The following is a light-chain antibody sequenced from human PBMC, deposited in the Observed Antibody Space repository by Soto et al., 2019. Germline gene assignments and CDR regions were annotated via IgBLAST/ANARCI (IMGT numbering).Light chain of an antibody. CDR1: QSVSSSY. Sequence: EIVLTQSPGTLSLSPGERATLSCRASQSVSSSYLAWYQQQPSQAPRLLIYGASSRATGIPDRFSGSGSGTYFTLTISRLEPEVFAVYYCQQYGSPITFGPGTKVDIK. CDR3: QQYGSPIT. J-gene: IGKJ3*01. V-gene: IGKV3-20*01. CDR2: GAS.